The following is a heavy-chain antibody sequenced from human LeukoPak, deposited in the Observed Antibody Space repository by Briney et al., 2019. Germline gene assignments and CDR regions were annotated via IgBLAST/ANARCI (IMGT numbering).Heavy chain of an antibody. Sequence: GGSLRLSCAASGYTFSCHSMNWVRQSPGEGLEWVSYISSSSSTIYYADSVKGRFTISRDNAKNSLYLQMNSLRDEDTAVYYCARDGGLVGAAGAFDYWGQGTLVTVSS. CDR1: GYTFSCHS. J-gene: IGHJ4*02. D-gene: IGHD1-26*01. CDR3: ARDGGLVGAAGAFDY. CDR2: ISSSSSTI. V-gene: IGHV3-48*02.